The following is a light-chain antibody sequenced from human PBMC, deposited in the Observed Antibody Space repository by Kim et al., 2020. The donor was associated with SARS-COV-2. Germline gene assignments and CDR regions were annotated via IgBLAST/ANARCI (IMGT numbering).Light chain of an antibody. Sequence: GQRVTISCSGSNSNIGNNYVSWYQHLPGTAPKLLMYWNNKRPSGVPARFSGSKSGTSATLAISGLRPEDEADYYCSSWDDTLSGPVFGGGTTLTVL. CDR3: SSWDDTLSGPV. J-gene: IGLJ3*02. CDR1: NSNIGNNY. V-gene: IGLV1-47*01. CDR2: WNN.